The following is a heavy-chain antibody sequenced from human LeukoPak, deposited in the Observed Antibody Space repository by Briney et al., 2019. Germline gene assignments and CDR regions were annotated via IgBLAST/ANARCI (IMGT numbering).Heavy chain of an antibody. CDR3: ARSSGWFLDY. V-gene: IGHV3-48*02. CDR1: GFTFSSYS. D-gene: IGHD6-19*01. CDR2: ISTGSSTI. J-gene: IGHJ4*02. Sequence: PGGSLRLSCAASGFTFSSYSMNWVRQAPGKGLEWLSYISTGSSTIYYADSVKGRFTISRDNAKNSLYLQMNSLRDDDTAVYYCARSSGWFLDYWGQGTLVTISS.